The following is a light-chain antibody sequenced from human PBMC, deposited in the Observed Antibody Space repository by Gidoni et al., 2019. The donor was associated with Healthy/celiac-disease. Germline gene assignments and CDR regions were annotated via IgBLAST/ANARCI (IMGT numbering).Light chain of an antibody. Sequence: DIQMTQSPSSLSASVGDRVTITCRPSQSISSYLNWYQQKPGKAPKILIYAASSLQSGVPSRFSGSGSGTDFTLTISSLQPEDFATYYCQQSYSTPPFTFGPGTKVDIK. CDR2: AAS. V-gene: IGKV1-39*01. CDR1: QSISSY. CDR3: QQSYSTPPFT. J-gene: IGKJ3*01.